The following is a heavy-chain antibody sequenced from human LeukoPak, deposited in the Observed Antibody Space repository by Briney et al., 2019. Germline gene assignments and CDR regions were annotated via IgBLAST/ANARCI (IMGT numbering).Heavy chain of an antibody. CDR2: IIPIFGTA. D-gene: IGHD3-10*01. V-gene: IGHV1-69*13. CDR3: ASLDYYGSGSYSYYFDY. CDR1: GGTFSSYA. Sequence: GASVKVSCKASGGTFSSYAISWVRQAPGQGLEWTGGIIPIFGTANYAQKFQGRVTITADESTSTAYMELSSLRSEDTAVYYCASLDYYGSGSYSYYFDYWGQGTLVTVSS. J-gene: IGHJ4*02.